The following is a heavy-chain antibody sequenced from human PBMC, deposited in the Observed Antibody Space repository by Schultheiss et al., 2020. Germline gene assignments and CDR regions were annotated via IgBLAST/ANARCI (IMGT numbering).Heavy chain of an antibody. Sequence: GGSLRLSCAASGFAFSSYVLHWVRRAPGKGPEWVSAIGTGGDTYYADSVMGRFTISRDNAKKSLYLQMNSLIAEDTAVYYCARHEWDLLNFDYWGQGTLVTVSS. D-gene: IGHD1-26*01. V-gene: IGHV3-47*02. J-gene: IGHJ4*02. CDR3: ARHEWDLLNFDY. CDR2: IGTGGDT. CDR1: GFAFSSYV.